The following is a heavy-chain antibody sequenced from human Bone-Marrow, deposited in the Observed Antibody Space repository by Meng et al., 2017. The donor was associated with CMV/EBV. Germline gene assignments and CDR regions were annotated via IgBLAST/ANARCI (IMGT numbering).Heavy chain of an antibody. J-gene: IGHJ4*02. V-gene: IGHV3-30*04. CDR3: AIPTYDFWSGYSSFDY. CDR1: GFTSSIYA. Sequence: GGSLRPSCAASGFTSSIYAMHWVRQAPGKGLEWVAVISYDGSNKYYADSVKGRFTISRDNSKNTLYLQMNSLKAEDTAVYYCAIPTYDFWSGYSSFDYWGQGTLVTVSS. CDR2: ISYDGSNK. D-gene: IGHD3-3*01.